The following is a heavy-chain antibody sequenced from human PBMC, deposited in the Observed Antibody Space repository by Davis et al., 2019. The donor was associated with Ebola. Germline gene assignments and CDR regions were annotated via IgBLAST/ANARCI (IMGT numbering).Heavy chain of an antibody. CDR3: ARSFSVDWLLTTPYDAFDI. Sequence: GGSLRLSCAASGFTFSSYAMSWVRQAPGKGLEWVANIKQDGSEKYYVDSVKGRFTISRDNAKNSLYLQMNSLRAEDTAVYYCARSFSVDWLLTTPYDAFDIWGQGTMVTVSS. CDR1: GFTFSSYA. CDR2: IKQDGSEK. J-gene: IGHJ3*02. D-gene: IGHD3-9*01. V-gene: IGHV3-7*01.